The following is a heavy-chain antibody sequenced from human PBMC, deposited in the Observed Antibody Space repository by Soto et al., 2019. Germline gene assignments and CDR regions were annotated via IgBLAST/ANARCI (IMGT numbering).Heavy chain of an antibody. CDR2: INPKSGGT. D-gene: IGHD5-12*01. J-gene: IGHJ4*02. CDR1: GNSFTGYY. CDR3: ARDGVVPTMD. Sequence: QVQMVQSGAEVKKPGASVKVSCKASGNSFTGYYVHWVRQAPGQGLEWMGWINPKSGGTNYAQKFQGRVTMTRATSINTAYMELSSLRSDDTAVYFCARDGVVPTMDWGQGTLVTVSS. V-gene: IGHV1-2*02.